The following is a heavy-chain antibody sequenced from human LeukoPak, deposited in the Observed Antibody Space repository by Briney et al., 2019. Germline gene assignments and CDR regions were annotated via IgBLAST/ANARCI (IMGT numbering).Heavy chain of an antibody. V-gene: IGHV1-46*01. Sequence: ASVKVSCKASGGTFSSYAISWVRQAPGQGLEWMGIINPSGGSTSYAQKFQGRVTMTRDTSTSTVYMELSSLRSEDTAVYYCARVATSYYYDSSGSNWFDPWGQGTLVTVSS. D-gene: IGHD3-22*01. CDR1: GGTFSSYA. J-gene: IGHJ5*02. CDR3: ARVATSYYYDSSGSNWFDP. CDR2: INPSGGST.